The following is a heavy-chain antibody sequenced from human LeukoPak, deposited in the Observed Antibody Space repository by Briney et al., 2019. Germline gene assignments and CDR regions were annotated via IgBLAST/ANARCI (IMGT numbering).Heavy chain of an antibody. V-gene: IGHV3-30-3*01. D-gene: IGHD5-12*01. CDR1: GFTFSSYA. CDR2: ISYDGSNK. CDR3: ASSLDIVATIGGDY. J-gene: IGHJ4*02. Sequence: GGSLRLSCAASGFTFSSYAMHWVRQAPGKGLEWVAVISYDGSNKYYADSVKGRFTISRDNSKNTLYLQMNSLRAEDTAVYYCASSLDIVATIGGDYWGQGTLVTVSS.